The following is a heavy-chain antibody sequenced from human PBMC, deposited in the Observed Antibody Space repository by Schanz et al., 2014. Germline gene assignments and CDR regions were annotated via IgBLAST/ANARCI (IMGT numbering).Heavy chain of an antibody. D-gene: IGHD6-13*01. V-gene: IGHV1-46*01. J-gene: IGHJ4*02. CDR1: GYTFVSYS. Sequence: QVQLVQSGAEVRKPGASVKVSCKASGYTFVSYSMHWVRQAPGQGLEWMGIINPSGGGTSYAQKFQGRVTITADKSTFTAYMDVSSLRSEDTAVYYCASSGAGYSSSWDFDYWGQGTLVTVSS. CDR2: INPSGGGT. CDR3: ASSGAGYSSSWDFDY.